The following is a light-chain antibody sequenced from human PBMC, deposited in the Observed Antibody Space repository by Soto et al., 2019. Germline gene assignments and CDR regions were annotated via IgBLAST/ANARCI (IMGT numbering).Light chain of an antibody. J-gene: IGKJ3*01. CDR1: QSVSSSY. V-gene: IGKV3D-20*02. CDR3: QQRSNWPRGTT. CDR2: DAS. Sequence: EIVLTQSPGTLSLSPGERATLSCRASQSVSSSYLAWYQQKPGQAPRLLIYDASNRATGIPARFSGSGSGTDFTLTISSLEPEDFAVYYCQQRSNWPRGTTFGPGTKVDIK.